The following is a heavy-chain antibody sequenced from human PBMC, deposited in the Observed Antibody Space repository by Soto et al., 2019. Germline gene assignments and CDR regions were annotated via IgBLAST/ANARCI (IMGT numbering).Heavy chain of an antibody. CDR3: ARDSSLRLPITFGGVISPSAFDI. CDR1: GFTFSSYS. CDR2: ISSSSSYI. V-gene: IGHV3-21*01. Sequence: GGSLRLSCAASGFTFSSYSMNWVRQAPGKGLEWVSSISSSSSYIYYADSVKGRFTISRDNAKNSLYLQMNSLRAEDTAVYYCARDSSLRLPITFGGVISPSAFDIWGQGTMVTVSS. D-gene: IGHD3-16*02. J-gene: IGHJ3*02.